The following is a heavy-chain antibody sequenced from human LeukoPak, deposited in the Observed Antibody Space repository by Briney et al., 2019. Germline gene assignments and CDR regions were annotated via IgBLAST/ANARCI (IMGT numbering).Heavy chain of an antibody. V-gene: IGHV4-59*01. CDR3: ARVEGSSWYRY. D-gene: IGHD6-13*01. J-gene: IGHJ4*02. CDR2: IYYSGST. CDR1: GGSISSYH. Sequence: SETLSLTCTVSGGSISSYHWSWIRQPPGKGLEWIGYIYYSGSTNYNPSLKSRVTISVDTSKNQFSLKLSSVTAADTAVYYCARVEGSSWYRYWGQGTLVAVSS.